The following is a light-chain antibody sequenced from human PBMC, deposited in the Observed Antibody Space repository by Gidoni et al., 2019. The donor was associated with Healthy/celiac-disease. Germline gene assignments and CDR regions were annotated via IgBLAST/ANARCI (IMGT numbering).Light chain of an antibody. CDR1: QSVSSSY. Sequence: EIVLTQSPGTLSLSPGERATLSCRASQSVSSSYLAWYQQKPGQAPRLLLYGASSTATGLPDRFSGSGSVPDFTLTISRLEPEDFAVYYCQQYGSSPTFGQGTRLEIK. CDR2: GAS. CDR3: QQYGSSPT. V-gene: IGKV3-20*01. J-gene: IGKJ5*01.